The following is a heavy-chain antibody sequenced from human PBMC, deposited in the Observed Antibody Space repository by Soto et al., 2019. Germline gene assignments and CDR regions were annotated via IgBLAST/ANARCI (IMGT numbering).Heavy chain of an antibody. Sequence: GGSLRLSCAASGFTFSSYGMHWVRQAPGKGLEWVAVIWYDGSNKYYADSVKGRFTISRDNSKNTLYLQMNSLRAEDTAVYYCARDLRHGSGYYYYMDVWGKGTTVTVSS. V-gene: IGHV3-33*01. D-gene: IGHD6-25*01. CDR1: GFTFSSYG. J-gene: IGHJ6*03. CDR3: ARDLRHGSGYYYYMDV. CDR2: IWYDGSNK.